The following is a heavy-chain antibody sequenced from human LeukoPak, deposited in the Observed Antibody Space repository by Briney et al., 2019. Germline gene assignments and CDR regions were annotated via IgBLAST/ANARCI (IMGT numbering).Heavy chain of an antibody. Sequence: SVKVSCKASGGTFSSYAISWVRQAPGQGLEWMGGIIPIFGTANYAQKFQGRVTITADTSTSTAYMELRSLRSDDTAVYYCARDLRGGWAVAEKGLRYWGQGTLVTVSS. J-gene: IGHJ4*02. CDR1: GGTFSSYA. CDR3: ARDLRGGWAVAEKGLRY. D-gene: IGHD6-19*01. V-gene: IGHV1-69*06. CDR2: IIPIFGTA.